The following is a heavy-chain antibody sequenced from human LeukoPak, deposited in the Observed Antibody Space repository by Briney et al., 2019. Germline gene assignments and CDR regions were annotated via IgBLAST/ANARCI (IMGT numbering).Heavy chain of an antibody. V-gene: IGHV3-30-3*01. CDR2: ISYDGSNK. J-gene: IGHJ4*02. CDR3: ARSTRPHEDFDY. Sequence: PGGSLRLSCAASGFTFSQYWMSWVRQAPGRGLEWVAVISYDGSNKYYADSVKGRFTISRDNSKNTLYLQMNSLRAEDTAVYYCARSTRPHEDFDYWGQGTLVTVSS. CDR1: GFTFSQYW.